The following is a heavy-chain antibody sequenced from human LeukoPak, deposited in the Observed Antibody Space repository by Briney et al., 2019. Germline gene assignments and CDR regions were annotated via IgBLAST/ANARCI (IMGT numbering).Heavy chain of an antibody. CDR1: GFTFSSYA. Sequence: GGSLRLSCAASGFTFSSYAMSWVRQAPGKGLKWVSTINDNGAGTYYADSVKGRFTISRDNSYNTVSLQMNSLRDEDTGVYYCAKGLRTGVGPYMGYHYYMDVWGKGASVTVSS. CDR3: AKGLRTGVGPYMGYHYYMDV. J-gene: IGHJ6*03. CDR2: INDNGAGT. D-gene: IGHD3-16*01. V-gene: IGHV3-23*01.